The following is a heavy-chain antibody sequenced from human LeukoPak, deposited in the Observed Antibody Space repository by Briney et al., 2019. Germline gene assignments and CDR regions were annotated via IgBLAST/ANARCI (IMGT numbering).Heavy chain of an antibody. D-gene: IGHD4-17*01. J-gene: IGHJ6*02. Sequence: ASVKVSCKASGYTFTSYAMNWVRQAPGQGLEWMGIINPSGGSTSYAQKFQGRVTMTRDTSTSTVYMELSSLRSEDTAVYYCARDPSSGDYGLKVLSPTYGMDVWGQGTTVTVSS. V-gene: IGHV1-46*01. CDR1: GYTFTSYA. CDR2: INPSGGST. CDR3: ARDPSSGDYGLKVLSPTYGMDV.